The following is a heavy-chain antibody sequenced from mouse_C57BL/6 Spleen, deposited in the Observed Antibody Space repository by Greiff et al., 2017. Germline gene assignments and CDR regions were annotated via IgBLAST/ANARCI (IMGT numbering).Heavy chain of an antibody. J-gene: IGHJ4*01. CDR2: IYPRSGNT. D-gene: IGHD2-4*01. CDR3: ARRGTMSSAMDY. CDR1: GYTFTSYG. V-gene: IGHV1-81*01. Sequence: QVQLKQSGAELARPGASVKLSCKASGYTFTSYGISWVKQRTGQGLEWIGEIYPRSGNTYYNEKFKGKATLTADKSSSTAYMELRSLTSEDSAVYFCARRGTMSSAMDYWGQGTSVTVSS.